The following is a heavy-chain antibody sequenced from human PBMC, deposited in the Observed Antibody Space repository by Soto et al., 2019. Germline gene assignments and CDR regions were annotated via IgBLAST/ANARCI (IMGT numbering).Heavy chain of an antibody. D-gene: IGHD6-13*01. CDR2: ISGYNGKT. CDR1: GYTFINNG. J-gene: IGHJ4*02. V-gene: IGHV1-18*01. Sequence: QVQLVETGGEVKKPGASVKVSCKASGYTFINNGISWVRQAPGQGLEWMGWISGYNGKTNYPQKRQGRVTITTDTSTSTAYMEVRSLRSDDTSVYYCVRGGISGAGAFGHWGQGTLVTVSS. CDR3: VRGGISGAGAFGH.